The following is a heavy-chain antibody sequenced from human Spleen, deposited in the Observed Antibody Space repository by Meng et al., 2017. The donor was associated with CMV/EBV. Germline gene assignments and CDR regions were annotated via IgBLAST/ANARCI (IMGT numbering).Heavy chain of an antibody. CDR1: GGTFSSYA. J-gene: IGHJ4*02. V-gene: IGHV1-69*05. D-gene: IGHD3-22*01. Sequence: CKDSGGTFSSYAISWVRQAPGQGLEWMGGIIPIFGTANYAQKFQGRVTITTDESTSTAYMELSSLRSEDTAVYYCARGPIYDRAQFDYWGQGTLVTVSS. CDR3: ARGPIYDRAQFDY. CDR2: IIPIFGTA.